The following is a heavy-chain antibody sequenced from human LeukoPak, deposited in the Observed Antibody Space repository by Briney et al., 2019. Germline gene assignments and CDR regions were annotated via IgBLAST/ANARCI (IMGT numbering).Heavy chain of an antibody. CDR2: ISSSSSTI. Sequence: QPGGSLRLSCVASGITFSSYSMNWVRQAPGKGLEWVSFISSSSSTICYADSVKGRFTISRDNAKNSLYLQMNSLRAEDTALYYCARKRIATPSGFDPWGQGTLVTVSS. D-gene: IGHD6-13*01. V-gene: IGHV3-48*01. CDR3: ARKRIATPSGFDP. J-gene: IGHJ5*02. CDR1: GITFSSYS.